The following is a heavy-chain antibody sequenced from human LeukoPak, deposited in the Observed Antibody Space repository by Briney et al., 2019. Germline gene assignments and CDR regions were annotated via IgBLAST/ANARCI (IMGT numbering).Heavy chain of an antibody. Sequence: GGSLSLSCAASGFTFSSYSMNWVGQAPGQGLEWVSYITSDSTTMFYADSVKGRFTASRDNAKNSLYLQMNSLRAEDTAVYYCARVLGYCSSTSCSDYYMDVWGKGTTVTVSS. CDR2: ITSDSTTM. J-gene: IGHJ6*03. V-gene: IGHV3-48*04. CDR1: GFTFSSYS. CDR3: ARVLGYCSSTSCSDYYMDV. D-gene: IGHD2-2*01.